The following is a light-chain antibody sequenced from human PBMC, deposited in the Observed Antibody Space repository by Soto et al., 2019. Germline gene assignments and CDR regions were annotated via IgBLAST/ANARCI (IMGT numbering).Light chain of an antibody. V-gene: IGKV4-1*01. J-gene: IGKJ2*01. CDR1: QSLLYSSNNKNF. CDR3: QQYYSTPKT. Sequence: DIVMTQSPDSLAVSLGERATINCKSSQSLLYSSNNKNFLAWYQQKPGQPPKLLIHWASTRESGVPDRFSGSGSGTDFTLTNSRLQAEDVAVSYCQQYYSTPKTFGQGTKLEI. CDR2: WAS.